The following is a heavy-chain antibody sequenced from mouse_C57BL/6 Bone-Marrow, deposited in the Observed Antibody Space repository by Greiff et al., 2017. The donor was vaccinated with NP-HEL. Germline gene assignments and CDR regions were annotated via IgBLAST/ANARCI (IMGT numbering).Heavy chain of an antibody. D-gene: IGHD2-2*01. CDR3: ARGVVYYGYDGFAY. CDR1: GYTFTSYW. Sequence: QVQLQQPGAELVRPGTSVKLSCKASGYTFTSYWMHWVKQRPGQGLEWIGVIDPSDSYTNYNQKFKGKATLTVGTSSSTAYMQLSSLTSEDSAVYYCARGVVYYGYDGFAYWGQGTLVTVSA. V-gene: IGHV1-59*01. CDR2: IDPSDSYT. J-gene: IGHJ3*01.